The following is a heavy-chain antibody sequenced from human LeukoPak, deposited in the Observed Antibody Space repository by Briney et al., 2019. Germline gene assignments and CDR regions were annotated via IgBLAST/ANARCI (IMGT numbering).Heavy chain of an antibody. CDR1: GFTFSSSA. CDR3: AKVFYVWGSYPADY. Sequence: QPGGSLRLSCAPPGFTFSSSAIRSVRQAPGKGLEWVSAISGSGGSTYYADSVKGRFTISRDNSKNTLYLQMNSLRAEDTSVYYCAKVFYVWGSYPADYWGQGTLVTVSS. D-gene: IGHD3-16*02. V-gene: IGHV3-23*01. J-gene: IGHJ4*02. CDR2: ISGSGGST.